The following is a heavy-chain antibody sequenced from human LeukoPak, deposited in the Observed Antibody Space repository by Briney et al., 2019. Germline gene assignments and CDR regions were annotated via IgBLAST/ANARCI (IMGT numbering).Heavy chain of an antibody. CDR3: ARLFGGVTTFDY. J-gene: IGHJ4*02. CDR1: GFTFSAFW. D-gene: IGHD4-17*01. Sequence: GGSLRLSCAASGFTFSAFWMSWVRQGPGKGLEWVASIRPDGSDSHHVDSVMGRFTISRDNAKNLLYLQMNSLSAEDTAVYYCARLFGGVTTFDYWGQGALVTVSS. V-gene: IGHV3-7*01. CDR2: IRPDGSDS.